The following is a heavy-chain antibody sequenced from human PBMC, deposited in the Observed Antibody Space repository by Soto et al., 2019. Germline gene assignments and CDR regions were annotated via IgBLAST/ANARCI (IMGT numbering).Heavy chain of an antibody. Sequence: EVQLLESGGGLVQPGGSLRLSCAASGFTFSSYAMSWVRQAPGKGLEWVSGVSGRGGSRYYADSVTGRFTISKDNSKNTLYLQMNPLRAEDTALNNCATFVVGATLFSRRVNGVDYWGQGTLVTVSS. CDR3: ATFVVGATLFSRRVNGVDY. CDR1: GFTFSSYA. J-gene: IGHJ4*02. CDR2: VSGRGGSR. D-gene: IGHD1-26*01. V-gene: IGHV3-23*01.